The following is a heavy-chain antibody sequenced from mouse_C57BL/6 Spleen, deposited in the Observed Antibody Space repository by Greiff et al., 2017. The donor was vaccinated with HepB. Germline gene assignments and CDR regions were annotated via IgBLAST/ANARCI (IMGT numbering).Heavy chain of an antibody. CDR1: GYTFTDYY. Sequence: QVHVKQSGAELVRPGASVKLSCKASGYTFTDYYINWVKQRPGQGLEWIARIYPGSGNTYYNEKFKGKATLTAEKSSSTAYMQLSSLTSEDSAVYFCARCSSILYAMDYWGQGTSVTVSS. CDR3: ARCSSILYAMDY. J-gene: IGHJ4*01. CDR2: IYPGSGNT. D-gene: IGHD1-1*01. V-gene: IGHV1-76*01.